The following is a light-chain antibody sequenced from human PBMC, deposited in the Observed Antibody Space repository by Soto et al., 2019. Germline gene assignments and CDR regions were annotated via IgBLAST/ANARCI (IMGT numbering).Light chain of an antibody. J-gene: IGKJ1*01. CDR2: AAS. CDR3: QQYGSSST. CDR1: QSISSSY. V-gene: IGKV3-20*01. Sequence: EIVLKQSPGTLSLSPGERATLSCRASQSISSSYLAWHQQKPGQAPRLLIYAASSRATGIPDRFSGSGSGTDFTLTISRLEPEDFAVYYCQQYGSSSTFGQGTKVEIK.